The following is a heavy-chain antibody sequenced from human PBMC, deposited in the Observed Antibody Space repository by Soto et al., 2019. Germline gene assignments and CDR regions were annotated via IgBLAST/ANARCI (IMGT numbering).Heavy chain of an antibody. J-gene: IGHJ6*03. CDR2: IIPILGIG. CDR3: ARNPRAVAAMHMDV. D-gene: IGHD6-19*01. CDR1: GGTFSSYA. V-gene: IGHV1-69*04. Sequence: QVQLVQSGAEVKKPGSSVKVSCKASGGTFSSYAFNCVRQAPGQGLEWMGRIIPILGIGDYAQRFQGRVTITADKSTSTVYMELSSLRSEDTAVYYCARNPRAVAAMHMDVWGKGTMVTVSS.